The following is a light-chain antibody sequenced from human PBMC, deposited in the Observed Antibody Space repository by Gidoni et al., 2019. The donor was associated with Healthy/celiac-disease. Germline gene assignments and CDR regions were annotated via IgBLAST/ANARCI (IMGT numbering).Light chain of an antibody. CDR1: QGIRNY. V-gene: IGKV1-6*01. CDR3: LQDYNSPRT. Sequence: AIQTPQSPSSLSASVGDRVTITCRASQGIRNYLGWYQQKPGKAPKLLIYAASSLQSGVPSRFSGSGSGTDFTLTISSLQPEDFATYYCLQDYNSPRTFGQGTQVEIK. CDR2: AAS. J-gene: IGKJ1*01.